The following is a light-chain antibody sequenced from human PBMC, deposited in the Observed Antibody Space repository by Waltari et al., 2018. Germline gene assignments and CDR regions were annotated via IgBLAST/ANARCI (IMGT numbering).Light chain of an antibody. CDR3: QHYNNYRYT. V-gene: IGKV1-5*03. CDR2: EAS. Sequence: DIQMTQSPSTLAAAVGDRVTITCRASQSISRWLAWYLQKPGKAPKLLISEASTLKSGVPSRFSGSGSGTEFILTITSLQRDDFATYFCQHYNNYRYTFGQGTKLEI. J-gene: IGKJ2*01. CDR1: QSISRW.